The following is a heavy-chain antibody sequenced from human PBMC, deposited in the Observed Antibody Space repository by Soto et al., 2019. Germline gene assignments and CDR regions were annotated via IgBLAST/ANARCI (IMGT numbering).Heavy chain of an antibody. V-gene: IGHV3-11*01. Sequence: GGSLRLSCGASGFTFSNYYMSWIRQAPGKGLEWVSYISSTGRTIYYADSVKGRFTVSRDNAQNSLSLKLNSLGVEDTAVYYCARSYSSGWEFDYWGQGTQVTVSS. CDR1: GFTFSNYY. D-gene: IGHD6-19*01. CDR2: ISSTGRTI. J-gene: IGHJ4*02. CDR3: ARSYSSGWEFDY.